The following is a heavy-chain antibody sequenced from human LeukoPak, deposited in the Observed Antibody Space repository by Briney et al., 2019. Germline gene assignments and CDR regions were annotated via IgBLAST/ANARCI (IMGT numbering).Heavy chain of an antibody. V-gene: IGHV3-15*01. D-gene: IGHD1-26*01. CDR1: GFTFSNAW. J-gene: IGHJ4*02. CDR2: IKIKTDGGTI. CDR3: TRISGSSSGPFDY. Sequence: GGSLRLSCAASGFTFSNAWISWVRQAPGKGLEWVGRIKIKTDGGTIEYGAPVKGRFTISRDDSKNTLYLQMNTLETEDTGVYYCTRISGSSSGPFDYWGQGSLVTVSS.